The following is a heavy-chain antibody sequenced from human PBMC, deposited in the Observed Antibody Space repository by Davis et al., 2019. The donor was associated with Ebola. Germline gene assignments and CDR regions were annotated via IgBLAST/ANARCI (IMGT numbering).Heavy chain of an antibody. CDR2: IRGSGRTT. CDR3: ARSRRYSDNSAYYYFDY. V-gene: IGHV3-23*01. Sequence: PGGSLRLSCAASGFTFSSHAMSWVRQAPGQGLEWVSAIRGSGRTTYYADSVKGRFTISRDSSENTVYLQMDSLRAEDTAVYYCARSRRYSDNSAYYYFDYWGQGTLVTVSS. J-gene: IGHJ4*02. D-gene: IGHD3-22*01. CDR1: GFTFSSHA.